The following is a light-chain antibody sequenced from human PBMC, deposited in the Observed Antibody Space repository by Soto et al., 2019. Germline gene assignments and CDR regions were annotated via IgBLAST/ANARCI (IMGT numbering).Light chain of an antibody. CDR1: QSVSSN. J-gene: IGKJ4*01. CDR3: QQYNNWPLT. CDR2: GAS. V-gene: IGKV3-15*01. Sequence: IVMSQSPATLSLSPWEIATLSCRASQSVSSNLAWYQQKPGQAPRLLIYGASTRATGIPARFSGSGSGTEFTLTISSLQSEDFAVYYCQQYNNWPLTFGGGTKVDI.